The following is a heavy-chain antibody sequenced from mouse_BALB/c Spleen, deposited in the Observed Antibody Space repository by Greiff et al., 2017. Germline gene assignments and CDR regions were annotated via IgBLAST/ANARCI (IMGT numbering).Heavy chain of an antibody. D-gene: IGHD1-1*01. CDR3: ASLPYYDGSSPFAY. CDR1: GYTFTSYW. V-gene: IGHV1-87*01. J-gene: IGHJ3*01. Sequence: VQLQQSGAELARPGASVKLSCKASGYTFTSYWMQWVKQRPGQGLEWIGAIYPGDGDTRYTQKFKGKATLTADKSSSTAYMQLSSLASEDSAVYYCASLPYYDGSSPFAYWGQGTLVTVSA. CDR2: IYPGDGDT.